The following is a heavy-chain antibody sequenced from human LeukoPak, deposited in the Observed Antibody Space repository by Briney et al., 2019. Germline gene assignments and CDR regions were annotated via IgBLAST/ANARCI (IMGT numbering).Heavy chain of an antibody. Sequence: ASVKVSCKASGYTFTSYAMNWVRQAPGQGLEWMGWINTNTGNPTYAQGFTGRFVFSLDTSVSTAYLQISSLKAEDTAVYYCARVSRIAARRYNWFDPWGQGTLVTVSS. CDR1: GYTFTSYA. CDR2: INTNTGNP. D-gene: IGHD6-6*01. J-gene: IGHJ5*02. V-gene: IGHV7-4-1*02. CDR3: ARVSRIAARRYNWFDP.